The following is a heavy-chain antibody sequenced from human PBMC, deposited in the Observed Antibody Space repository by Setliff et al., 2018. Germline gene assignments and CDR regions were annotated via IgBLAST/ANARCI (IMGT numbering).Heavy chain of an antibody. Sequence: ASVKVSCKASGYTFRNYAFAWVRQAPGQGLEWVGWTSVHNGDTNYAQKFQGRVTLTTDTSTSTAYMELRSLTSDDSAFYYCARAPSVELVTIRTNSWFTYWGQGTLVTVSS. CDR3: ARAPSVELVTIRTNSWFTY. CDR2: TSVHNGDT. CDR1: GYTFRNYA. D-gene: IGHD5-18*01. J-gene: IGHJ4*02. V-gene: IGHV1-18*01.